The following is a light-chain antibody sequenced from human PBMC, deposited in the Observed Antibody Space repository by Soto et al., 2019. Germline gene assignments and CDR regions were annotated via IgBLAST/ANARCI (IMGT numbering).Light chain of an antibody. CDR3: SSFVHKNNLL. CDR1: SSNIGSNT. V-gene: IGLV1-44*01. Sequence: QSVLTQPLSVSASPGQRVTISCSGGSSNIGSNTVAWYQHLPGTAPPRLIFTAGQRPSGVPGRFSGSKSGTSASLAISGLQSEDEADYYCSSFVHKNNLLFGGGTKLTVL. CDR2: TAG. J-gene: IGLJ2*01.